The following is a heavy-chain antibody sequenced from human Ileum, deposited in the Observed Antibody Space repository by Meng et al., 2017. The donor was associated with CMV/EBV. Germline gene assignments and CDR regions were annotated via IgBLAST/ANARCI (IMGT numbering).Heavy chain of an antibody. CDR1: GFTLSSNE. Sequence: GESLKISCAASGFTLSSNEMGWFRQSPGKGLEWVSYISSNGGTIYYADSVKGRFTVSRDNAKNSLFLQMNSLRDEDTAIYYCARRQLINYYYGLDVWGQGTTVTVSS. J-gene: IGHJ6*02. CDR3: ARRQLINYYYGLDV. V-gene: IGHV3-48*03. CDR2: ISSNGGTI. D-gene: IGHD5-18*01.